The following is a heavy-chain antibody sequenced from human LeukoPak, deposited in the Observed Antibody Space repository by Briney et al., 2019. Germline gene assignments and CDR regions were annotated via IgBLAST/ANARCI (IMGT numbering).Heavy chain of an antibody. CDR2: ISGSSRHK. Sequence: GGSLRLSRAASGFTFSSYTVNWVRQSPGKGREWVSSISGSSRHKYYADSVKGRFTISRDNAKNSLYLQMNSLRAEDAAMYYCSRTANFAAGYYMDYWGQGTLVTVSS. CDR3: SRTANFAAGYYMDY. V-gene: IGHV3-21*01. CDR1: GFTFSSYT. J-gene: IGHJ4*02. D-gene: IGHD6-13*01.